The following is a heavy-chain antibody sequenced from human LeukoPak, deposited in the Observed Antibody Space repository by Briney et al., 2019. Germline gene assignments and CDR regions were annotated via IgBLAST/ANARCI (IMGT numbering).Heavy chain of an antibody. CDR1: GDSVSSNSAA. J-gene: IGHJ3*02. V-gene: IGHV6-1*01. CDR3: ARVPDTYSYGPIDAFDI. Sequence: SQTLSLTCAISGDSVSSNSAAWNWIRQSPSRGLEWLGRTYYRSKWYNDYAVSVKSRITINPDTSKNQFSLQLSSVTAADTAVYYCARVPDTYSYGPIDAFDIWGQGTMVTVSS. CDR2: TYYRSKWYN. D-gene: IGHD5-18*01.